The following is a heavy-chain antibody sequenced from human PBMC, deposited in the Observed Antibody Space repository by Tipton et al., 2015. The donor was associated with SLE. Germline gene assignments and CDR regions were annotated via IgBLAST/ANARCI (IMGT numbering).Heavy chain of an antibody. J-gene: IGHJ4*02. D-gene: IGHD6-19*01. CDR3: ARALSSGWYYY. Sequence: TLSLTCTVSGTSISRFYWNWIRQSPGKGLEWIGYISNSGSTNYNPSPKSRVTISVDTSKNQFSLKLSSVTAADTAVYYCARALSSGWYYYWGQGTLVTVSS. CDR2: ISNSGST. CDR1: GTSISRFY. V-gene: IGHV4-59*12.